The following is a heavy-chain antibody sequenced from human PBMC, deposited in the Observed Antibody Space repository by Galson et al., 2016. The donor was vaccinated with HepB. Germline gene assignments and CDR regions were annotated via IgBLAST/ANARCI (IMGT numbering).Heavy chain of an antibody. V-gene: IGHV3-33*01. CDR1: GFTFRNYG. CDR2: IWYDGSEA. CDR3: ARGISKTNGPPFDY. D-gene: IGHD1-14*01. Sequence: SLRLSCAASGFTFRNYGMHWVRQAPGKGLEWVALIWYDGSEAYYADSVKGRFTISRDNSKNTLYLQMNSLRAEDTAVYYCARGISKTNGPPFDYWGQGILVTVSS. J-gene: IGHJ4*02.